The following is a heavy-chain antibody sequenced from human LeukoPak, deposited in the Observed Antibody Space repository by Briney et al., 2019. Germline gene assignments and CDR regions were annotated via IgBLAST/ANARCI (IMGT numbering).Heavy chain of an antibody. V-gene: IGHV3-30*14. CDR1: GLTFSGYA. CDR3: ARDNRYCSTGSCYFVNCYYSYMDV. CDR2: ISYDGTEK. J-gene: IGHJ6*03. D-gene: IGHD2-15*01. Sequence: GGSLRLSCAASGLTFSGYAINWVRQAPGKGLEWVAIISYDGTEKYADSVKGRFTIFRDNSKKTLFLQIRSLRLEDTPTYYCARDNRYCSTGSCYFVNCYYSYMDVWGKGTPVSVCS.